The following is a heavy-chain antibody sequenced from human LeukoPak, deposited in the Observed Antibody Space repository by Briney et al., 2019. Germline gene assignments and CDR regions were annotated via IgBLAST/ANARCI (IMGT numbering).Heavy chain of an antibody. CDR2: IKSKTDGGTT. Sequence: PGGSLRLSCAASGFTFNNAWMSWVRQAPGKGLEWVGCIKSKTDGGTTDYATPVKGRFSISRDDSKNTVYLQMNSLKTEDTAVYYCAAGVGTTDFDYWGQGILVTVSS. V-gene: IGHV3-15*01. D-gene: IGHD1-26*01. CDR3: AAGVGTTDFDY. J-gene: IGHJ4*02. CDR1: GFTFNNAW.